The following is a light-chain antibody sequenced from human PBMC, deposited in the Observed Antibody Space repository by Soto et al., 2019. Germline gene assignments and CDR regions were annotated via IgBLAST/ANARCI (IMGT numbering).Light chain of an antibody. V-gene: IGKV1-33*01. CDR2: DAS. J-gene: IGKJ5*01. Sequence: DIHMTQSPSSLSASVGNRFPITCQASQNINNYLNWYKQKPGRAPKLLIYDASNLEAGVPSRFRGSGSGTDFTFTISSMQPEDIATYYCQQYENLPTFGHGTRLEIK. CDR1: QNINNY. CDR3: QQYENLPT.